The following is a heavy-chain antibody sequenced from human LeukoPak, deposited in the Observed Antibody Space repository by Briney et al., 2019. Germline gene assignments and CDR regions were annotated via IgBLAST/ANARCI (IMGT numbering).Heavy chain of an antibody. V-gene: IGHV4-38-2*02. CDR2: INHSGST. CDR3: ATRDY. Sequence: SETLSLTCTVSGYSISSGYYWGWIRQPPGKGLEWIGEINHSGSTNYNPSLKSRVTISVDTSRNQFSLNLRSVTAADTAVYYCATRDYWGQGTLVTVSS. J-gene: IGHJ4*02. CDR1: GYSISSGYY.